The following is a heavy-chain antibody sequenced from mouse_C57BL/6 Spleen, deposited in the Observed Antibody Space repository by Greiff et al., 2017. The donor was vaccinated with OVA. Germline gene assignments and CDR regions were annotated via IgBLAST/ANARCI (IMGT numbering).Heavy chain of an antibody. J-gene: IGHJ4*01. D-gene: IGHD2-4*01. V-gene: IGHV1-76*01. CDR3: AREGDYAYAMDY. CDR2: IYPGSGNT. Sequence: QVQLKQSGAELVRPGASVKLSCKASGYTFTDYYINWVKQRPGQGLEWIARIYPGSGNTYYNEKFKGKATLTAEKSSSTAYMQLSSLTSEDSAVYFCAREGDYAYAMDYWGQGTSVTVSS. CDR1: GYTFTDYY.